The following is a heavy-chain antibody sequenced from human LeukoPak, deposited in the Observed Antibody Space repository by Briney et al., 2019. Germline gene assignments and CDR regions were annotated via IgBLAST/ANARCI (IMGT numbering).Heavy chain of an antibody. D-gene: IGHD3-10*01. CDR2: ISYDGSNK. J-gene: IGHJ4*02. CDR1: GFTFSSYA. Sequence: PGRSLRLSCAASGFTFSSYAMHWVRQAPGKGLEWVAVISYDGSNKYYADSVKGRFTISRDNSKNTLYLQMNSLRAEDTAVYYCARNGLWFGESYYFDYWGQGPLVTVSS. V-gene: IGHV3-30*04. CDR3: ARNGLWFGESYYFDY.